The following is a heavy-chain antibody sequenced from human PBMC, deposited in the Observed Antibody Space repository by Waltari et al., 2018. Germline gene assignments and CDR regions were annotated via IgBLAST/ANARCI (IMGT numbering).Heavy chain of an antibody. CDR1: GFTFSSYA. CDR2: IYSGGST. D-gene: IGHD6-13*01. V-gene: IGHV3-23*03. CDR3: AKEAAGLDY. Sequence: EVQLVESGGGLVQPGGSLRLSCAASGFTFSSYAMSWVRQAPGKGLEWVSVIYSGGSTYYADSVKGRFTISRDNSKNTLYLQMNSLRAEDTAVYYCAKEAAGLDYWGQGTLVTVSS. J-gene: IGHJ4*02.